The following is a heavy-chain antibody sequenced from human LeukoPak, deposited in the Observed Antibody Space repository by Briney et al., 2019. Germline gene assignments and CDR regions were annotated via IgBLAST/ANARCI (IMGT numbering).Heavy chain of an antibody. V-gene: IGHV3-30*18. J-gene: IGHJ4*02. CDR1: GFTFSSYG. D-gene: IGHD5-18*01. Sequence: GGSLRLSCAASGFTFSSYGMHWVRQAPGKGLEWVAVISYDGSNKYYADSVKGRFTISRDNSKNTLYLQMNSLRAEDTAVYYCAKDGTAMGYFDYWGQGTLVTVSS. CDR3: AKDGTAMGYFDY. CDR2: ISYDGSNK.